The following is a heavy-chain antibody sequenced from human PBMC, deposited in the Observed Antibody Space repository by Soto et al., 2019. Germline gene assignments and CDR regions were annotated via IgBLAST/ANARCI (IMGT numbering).Heavy chain of an antibody. CDR1: GFTFSSYG. V-gene: IGHV3-33*01. D-gene: IGHD6-6*01. CDR2: IWYDGSNK. CDR3: ARALSYPIAARRSYYYGMDV. J-gene: IGHJ6*02. Sequence: QPGGSLRLSCAASGFTFSSYGMHWVRQAPGKGLEWVAVIWYDGSNKYYADSVKGRFTISRDNSKNTLYLQMNSLRAEDTAVYYCARALSYPIAARRSYYYGMDVWGQGTTVTVSS.